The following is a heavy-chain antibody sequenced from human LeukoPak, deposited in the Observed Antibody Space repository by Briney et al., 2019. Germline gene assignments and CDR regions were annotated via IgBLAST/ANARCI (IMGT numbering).Heavy chain of an antibody. D-gene: IGHD1-14*01. CDR2: ISSDGSKK. Sequence: PQAPGKGLEWVAVISSDGSKKFYSDSVKGQFTISRDNSKNTLYLQMNSLRTEDTGVYFCVRDAGGYWGQGTLVTVSS. CDR3: VRDAGGY. V-gene: IGHV3-30-3*01. J-gene: IGHJ4*02.